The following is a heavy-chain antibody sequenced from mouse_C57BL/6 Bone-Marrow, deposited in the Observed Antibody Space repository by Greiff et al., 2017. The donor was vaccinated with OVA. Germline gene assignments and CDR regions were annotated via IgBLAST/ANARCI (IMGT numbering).Heavy chain of an antibody. CDR3: ARSDYYGSSYWCFDV. CDR1: GYTFTSYW. J-gene: IGHJ1*03. D-gene: IGHD1-1*01. Sequence: QVQLQQPGAELVMPGASVKLSCKASGYTFTSYWMHWVKQRPGQGLEWIGEIDPSDSYTNYNQKFKGKSTLTVDKSSSTAYMQLSSLTSEDSAVYYCARSDYYGSSYWCFDVWGTGTTVTVSS. CDR2: IDPSDSYT. V-gene: IGHV1-69*01.